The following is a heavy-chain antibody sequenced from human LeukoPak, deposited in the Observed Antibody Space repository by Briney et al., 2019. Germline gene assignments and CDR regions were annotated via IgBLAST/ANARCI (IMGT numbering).Heavy chain of an antibody. D-gene: IGHD4-17*01. CDR3: AKNAVTTVYYYYGMDV. J-gene: IGHJ6*02. Sequence: GGSLRLSCAASGFTFSSYGMHWVRRAPGKGLEWVAVISYDGSNKYYADSVKGRFTISRDNSKNTLYLQMNSLRAEDTAVYYCAKNAVTTVYYYYGMDVWGQGTTVTVSS. CDR1: GFTFSSYG. CDR2: ISYDGSNK. V-gene: IGHV3-30*18.